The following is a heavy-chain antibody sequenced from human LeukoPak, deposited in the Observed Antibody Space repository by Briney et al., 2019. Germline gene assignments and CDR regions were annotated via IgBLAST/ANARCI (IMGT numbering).Heavy chain of an antibody. CDR1: GYTLTELS. Sequence: ASVKVSCKVPGYTLTELSMHWVRQAPGKGLEWMGGFDPEDGETIYAQKFQGRVTMTEDTSTDTAYMELSSLRSEDTAVYYCATHYDFWSGKKPQFDYWGQGTLVTVSS. D-gene: IGHD3-3*01. J-gene: IGHJ4*02. CDR2: FDPEDGET. V-gene: IGHV1-24*01. CDR3: ATHYDFWSGKKPQFDY.